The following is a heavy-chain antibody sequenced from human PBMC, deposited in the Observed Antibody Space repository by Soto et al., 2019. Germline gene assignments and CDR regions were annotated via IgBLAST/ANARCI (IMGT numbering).Heavy chain of an antibody. J-gene: IGHJ3*02. CDR3: AANYDYVWGSYRRPGAFDI. CDR1: GGSISSGDYY. CDR2: IYYSGST. D-gene: IGHD3-16*02. V-gene: IGHV4-30-4*01. Sequence: SETLSLTCTVSGGSISSGDYYWSWIRQPPGKGLEWIGYIYYSGSTYYNPSLKSRVTISVDTSKNQFSLKLSSVTAADTAVYYCAANYDYVWGSYRRPGAFDIWGQGTMVTV.